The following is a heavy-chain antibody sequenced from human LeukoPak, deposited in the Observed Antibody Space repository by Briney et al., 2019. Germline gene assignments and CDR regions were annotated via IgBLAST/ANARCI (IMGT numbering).Heavy chain of an antibody. V-gene: IGHV3-7*03. CDR1: GFTFSSYW. J-gene: IGHJ4*02. Sequence: PGGSLRLSCAASGFTFSSYWMSWVRQAPGKGLEWVANIKQDGSEKYYVDSVKGRFTISRDNARNSLYLQMNSLRAEDTAVYYCARGLRVRANDYFDYWGQGTLVTVSS. D-gene: IGHD5/OR15-5a*01. CDR2: IKQDGSEK. CDR3: ARGLRVRANDYFDY.